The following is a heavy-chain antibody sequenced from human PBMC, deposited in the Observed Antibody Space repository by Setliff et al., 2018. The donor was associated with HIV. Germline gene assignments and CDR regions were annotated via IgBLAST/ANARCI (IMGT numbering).Heavy chain of an antibody. CDR3: ARDWGSVGASDY. CDR1: GGSISSGDYY. D-gene: IGHD1-26*01. J-gene: IGHJ4*02. Sequence: PSETLSLTCTVSGGSISSGDYYWSWIRQPPGKGLEWIGHIYYSGTTYYNPSLKSRVTIFADTSKNQFSLNLTSVTAADTAVYYCARDWGSVGASDYRGQGTLVTVSS. V-gene: IGHV4-30-4*01. CDR2: IYYSGTT.